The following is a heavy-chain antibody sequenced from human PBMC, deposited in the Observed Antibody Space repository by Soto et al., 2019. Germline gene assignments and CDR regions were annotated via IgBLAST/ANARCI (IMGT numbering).Heavy chain of an antibody. CDR2: IRSKANSYAT. CDR3: SSLGAYSGYDSHY. J-gene: IGHJ4*02. Sequence: EVQLVESGGGLVQPGGSLKLSCAASGFTFSGSAMHWVRQASGKGLEWVARIRSKANSYATAYAASVKGRFTISRDDSKNTAYLQMNSLKTEDTAVYYCSSLGAYSGYDSHYWGPGTLVTVSS. V-gene: IGHV3-73*02. CDR1: GFTFSGSA. D-gene: IGHD5-12*01.